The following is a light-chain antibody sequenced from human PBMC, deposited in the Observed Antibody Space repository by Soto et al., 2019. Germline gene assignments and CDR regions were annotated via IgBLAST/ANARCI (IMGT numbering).Light chain of an antibody. V-gene: IGKV1-39*01. J-gene: IGKJ1*01. CDR1: QSISSY. CDR2: AAS. CDR3: QQNYSTPPT. Sequence: DIQMTQSPSSLSASVGDRVTITCRASQSISSYLNWYQQKPGKAPKLLIYAASSLQSGVPSRFSGSGSWTDFTPTNRSPEPEDFGNYYRQQNYSTPPTFGQGTKVGIK.